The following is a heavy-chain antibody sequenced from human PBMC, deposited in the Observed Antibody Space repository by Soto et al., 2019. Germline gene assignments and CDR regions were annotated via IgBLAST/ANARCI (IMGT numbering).Heavy chain of an antibody. V-gene: IGHV3-30-3*01. D-gene: IGHD5-18*01. J-gene: IGHJ6*02. CDR2: ISYDGSNK. CDR3: ARDITAMVAFYYYGMDV. Sequence: GGSLRLSCAASGFTFSSYAMHWVRQAPGKGLEWVAVISYDGSNKYYADSVKGRFTISRDNSKNTLYLQMNSLRAEDTAVYYCARDITAMVAFYYYGMDVWGQGTTVTVSS. CDR1: GFTFSSYA.